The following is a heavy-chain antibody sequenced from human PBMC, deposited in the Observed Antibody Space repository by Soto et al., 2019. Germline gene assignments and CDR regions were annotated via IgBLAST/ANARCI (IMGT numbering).Heavy chain of an antibody. J-gene: IGHJ4*02. V-gene: IGHV1-8*01. CDR3: ARGLKPGFYDMLTGYPREINFDY. Sequence: ASVKASCKASGYTFTSYDINWVRQATGQGLDWMGWMNPNSGNTGYAQKFQGRVTMTRNTSISTAYMELSSLRSEDTAVYYCARGLKPGFYDMLTGYPREINFDYWGQGTQVTVSS. D-gene: IGHD3-9*01. CDR2: MNPNSGNT. CDR1: GYTFTSYD.